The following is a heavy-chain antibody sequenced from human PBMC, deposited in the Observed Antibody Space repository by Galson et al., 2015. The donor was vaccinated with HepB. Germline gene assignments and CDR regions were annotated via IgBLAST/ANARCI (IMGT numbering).Heavy chain of an antibody. V-gene: IGHV3-49*03. CDR1: GFSLGDYA. CDR2: IRSKPYGGTA. Sequence: SLRLSCAASGFSLGDYAINWLRQAPGKGLEWVGFIRSKPYGGTADSAASVRARLTISRDDSKSIAFLQMNSLRTEDTAVYYCARARRAQRDGFDIWGQGTVVTVSS. J-gene: IGHJ3*02. CDR3: ARARRAQRDGFDI.